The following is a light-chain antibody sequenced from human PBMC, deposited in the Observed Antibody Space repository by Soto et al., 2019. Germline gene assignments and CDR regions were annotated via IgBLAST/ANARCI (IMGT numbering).Light chain of an antibody. V-gene: IGKV1-6*01. CDR2: AAS. J-gene: IGKJ1*01. CDR1: QDIAKG. CDR3: LQDHDYSWT. Sequence: AFQVTQSPSSLSASVGDRVTITCRAGQDIAKGLGWYQQKPGKAPKPLIYAASHLQRGVPSRFSGSGFGTDFTLTISSLQPEDFATYYCLQDHDYSWTFGQGTKVEIK.